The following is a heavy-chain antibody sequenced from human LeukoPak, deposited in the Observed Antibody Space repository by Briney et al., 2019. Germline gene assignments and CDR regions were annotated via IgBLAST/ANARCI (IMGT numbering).Heavy chain of an antibody. Sequence: GGSLRLSCAASGLTFSNYGMHWVRQAPGKGLEWVAVVWYDGTNRYYADSVKGRFTISRDNSKNTLYLQMNSLRADDTAVYFCAKDCSGGSCSYFDYWGQGTLVTVSS. CDR1: GLTFSNYG. CDR3: AKDCSGGSCSYFDY. J-gene: IGHJ4*02. V-gene: IGHV3-33*06. D-gene: IGHD2-15*01. CDR2: VWYDGTNR.